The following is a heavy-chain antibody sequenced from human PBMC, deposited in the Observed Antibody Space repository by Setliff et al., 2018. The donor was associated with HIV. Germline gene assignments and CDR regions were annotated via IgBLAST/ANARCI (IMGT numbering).Heavy chain of an antibody. CDR2: ISPYNDYT. D-gene: IGHD3-10*01. J-gene: IGHJ6*02. CDR1: GYTFINYG. CDR3: ARGGYYSGSGMNYHYYGLDV. V-gene: IGHV1-18*04. Sequence: GASVKVSCKTSGYTFINYGITRVRQAPGQGLEWMGWISPYNDYTNYEQSLQGRVRMTTDTSTRTAYMDLRSLRSNDTAVYYCARGGYYSGSGMNYHYYGLDVWGQGTTGTV.